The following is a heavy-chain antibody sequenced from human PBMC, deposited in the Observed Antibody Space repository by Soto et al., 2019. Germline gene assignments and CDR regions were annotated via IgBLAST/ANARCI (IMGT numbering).Heavy chain of an antibody. J-gene: IGHJ6*02. Sequence: SETLSLTCTVSGGSISSYYWSWIRQPPGKGLEWIGYIYYSGSTNYNPSLKSRVTISVDTSKNQFSLKLSSVTAADTAVYYCARSITMVRGYYYYYGMDFWGQGTTVTVSS. CDR2: IYYSGST. CDR3: ARSITMVRGYYYYYGMDF. V-gene: IGHV4-59*01. D-gene: IGHD3-10*01. CDR1: GGSISSYY.